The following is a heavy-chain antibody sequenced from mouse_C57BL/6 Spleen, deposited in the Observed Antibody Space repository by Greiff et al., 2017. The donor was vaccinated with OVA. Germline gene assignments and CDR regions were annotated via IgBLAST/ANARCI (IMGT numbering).Heavy chain of an antibody. CDR2: ISYDGSN. CDR3: ATTMVTTNYFDY. Sequence: EVKLMESGPGLVKPSQSLSLTCSVTGYSITSGYYWNWIRQFPGNKLEWMGYISYDGSNNYNPSLKNRISITRDTSKNQFFLKLNSVTTEDTATYYCATTMVTTNYFDYWGQGTTLTVSS. CDR1: GYSITSGYY. J-gene: IGHJ2*01. D-gene: IGHD2-2*01. V-gene: IGHV3-6*01.